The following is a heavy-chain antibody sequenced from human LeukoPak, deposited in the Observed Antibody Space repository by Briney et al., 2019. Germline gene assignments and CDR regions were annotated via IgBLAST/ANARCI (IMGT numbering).Heavy chain of an antibody. J-gene: IGHJ4*02. CDR2: IYYSGST. V-gene: IGHV4-59*01. D-gene: IGHD3-16*01. CDR3: ASLFGGVIDY. CDR1: GGSISRYY. Sequence: PSETLSLTCTVSGGSISRYYWSWIRRPPGKGLEWIGYIYYSGSTNYNPSLKSRVTISVDTSKNQFSLKLSSVTAADTAVYYCASLFGGVIDYWGQETLVTVSS.